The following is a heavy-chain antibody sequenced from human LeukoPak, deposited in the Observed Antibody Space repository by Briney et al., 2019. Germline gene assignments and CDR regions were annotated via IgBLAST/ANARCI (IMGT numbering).Heavy chain of an antibody. J-gene: IGHJ4*02. CDR3: ARRYCNSGICYFLDY. CDR1: SGNS. V-gene: IGHV4-38-2*01. CDR2: IFQDGNT. D-gene: IGHD2-8*01. Sequence: SETLYLTCAVSSGNSWDWVRQPPGKGLEWVGSIFQDGNTYYNPSLKSRVSISLDTSKNQFSLKLISVTAADTAVYYCARRYCNSGICYFLDYWGQGILVTVSS.